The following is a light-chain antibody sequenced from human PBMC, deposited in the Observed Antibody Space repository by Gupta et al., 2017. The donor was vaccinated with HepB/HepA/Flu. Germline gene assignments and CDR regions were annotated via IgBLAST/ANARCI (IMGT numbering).Light chain of an antibody. J-gene: IGKJ3*01. CDR3: QQYNSYLS. CDR2: RAS. V-gene: IGKV1-5*03. Sequence: DIQMTQSPSTLSASVGDRVTITCRDSQTISIWLAWDQQKPGEAPKLLIYRASRVKIGVTLWFSGCGEHKEFTPTSSRRQYDDCADYYGQQYNSYLSFGHGTKVDIK. CDR1: QTISIW.